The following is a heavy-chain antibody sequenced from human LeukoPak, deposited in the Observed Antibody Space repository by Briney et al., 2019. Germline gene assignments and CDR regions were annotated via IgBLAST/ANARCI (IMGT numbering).Heavy chain of an antibody. V-gene: IGHV4-34*01. CDR3: ARGNLVVVPAAQRAYSYMDV. CDR1: GGSYGGSFSGYH. CDR2: IIHSGGT. D-gene: IGHD2-2*01. Sequence: SKTLSLTCAVYGGSYGGSFSGYHWNWLRQPPGKGLEWIGEIIHSGGTNYNPSLKSRVTISVDTSKNQFSLKLSSVTAADTAVYYCARGNLVVVPAAQRAYSYMDVWGNGTTVTVSS. J-gene: IGHJ6*03.